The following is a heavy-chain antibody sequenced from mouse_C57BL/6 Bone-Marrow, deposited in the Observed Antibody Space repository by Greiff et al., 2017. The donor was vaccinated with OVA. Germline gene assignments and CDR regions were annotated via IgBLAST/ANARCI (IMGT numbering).Heavy chain of an antibody. CDR3: ARHSLDY. V-gene: IGHV1-54*01. CDR2: INPGSGGT. J-gene: IGHJ2*01. D-gene: IGHD2-12*01. Sequence: VQLQESGAELVRPGTSVKVSCKASGYAFTNYLIEWVKQRPGQGLEWIGVINPGSGGTNYNEKFKGKATLTADKSSSTAYMQLSSLTSEDSAVYFCARHSLDYWGQGTTLTVSS. CDR1: GYAFTNYL.